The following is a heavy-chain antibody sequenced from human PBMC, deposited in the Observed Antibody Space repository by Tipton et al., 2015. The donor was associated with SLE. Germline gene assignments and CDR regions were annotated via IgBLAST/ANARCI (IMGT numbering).Heavy chain of an antibody. J-gene: IGHJ3*02. V-gene: IGHV4-39*07. CDR2: IYYSWST. CDR1: GGSISSSSYY. D-gene: IGHD6-6*01. Sequence: LRLSCTVSGGSISSSSYYWGWIRQPPGKGLEWIGSIYYSWSTYYNPSLKSRVTISVDTSKNQFSLKLSSMTAADTAVYYCARIPIEYTSAFDIWGQGTMVTVSS. CDR3: ARIPIEYTSAFDI.